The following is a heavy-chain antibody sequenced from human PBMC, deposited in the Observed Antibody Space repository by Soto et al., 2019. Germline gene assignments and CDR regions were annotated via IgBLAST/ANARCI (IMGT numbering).Heavy chain of an antibody. CDR2: FDPEDGET. CDR1: GYTLTELS. Sequence: ASVKVSCKVSGYTLTELSMHWVRQAPGKGLEWMGGFDPEDGETIYAQKFQGRVTMTEDTSTDTAYMELSSLRSEDTAVYYCATTYPNIRFLEWGLDYWGQGTLVTVSS. V-gene: IGHV1-24*01. CDR3: ATTYPNIRFLEWGLDY. D-gene: IGHD3-3*01. J-gene: IGHJ4*02.